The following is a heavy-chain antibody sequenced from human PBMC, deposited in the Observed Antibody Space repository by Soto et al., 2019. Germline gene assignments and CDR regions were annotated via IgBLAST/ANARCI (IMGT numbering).Heavy chain of an antibody. Sequence: ASVKVSCKASGYTFTGSYMHLVRQAPGQGLEWMGWINPNSGGTNYAQKFQGWVTMTRDTSISTAYMELSRLRSDDTAVYYCARADIVVVPAAMDYYYGMDVWGQGTTVTVSS. CDR3: ARADIVVVPAAMDYYYGMDV. J-gene: IGHJ6*02. CDR2: INPNSGGT. D-gene: IGHD2-2*01. CDR1: GYTFTGSY. V-gene: IGHV1-2*04.